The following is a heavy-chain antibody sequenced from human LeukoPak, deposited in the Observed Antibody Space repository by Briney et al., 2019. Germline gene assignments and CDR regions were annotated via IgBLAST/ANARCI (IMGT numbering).Heavy chain of an antibody. CDR2: IYTSGST. J-gene: IGHJ3*02. D-gene: IGHD3-9*01. CDR3: ARLRYFDWFSDAFDI. V-gene: IGHV4-4*07. CDR1: SGSISSYY. Sequence: SETLSLTCTVSSGSISSYYWSWIRQPAGKGLEWIGRIYTSGSTNYNPSLKSRVTVSVDTSKNQFSLKLSSVTAADTAVYYCARLRYFDWFSDAFDIWGQGTMVTVSS.